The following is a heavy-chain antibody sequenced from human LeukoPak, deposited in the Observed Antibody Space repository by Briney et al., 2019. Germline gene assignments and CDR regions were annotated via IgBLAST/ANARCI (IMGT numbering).Heavy chain of an antibody. CDR2: ISGSGGST. J-gene: IGHJ4*02. CDR3: AKTKHCSSTSCYGGVDS. Sequence: GGSLRLSCAASGFTFSSYAMTWVRQAPGKGLEWVSGISGSGGSTYYADSVKGRFTISRDNSKNTLYLQMNSLRAEDTAVYYCAKTKHCSSTSCYGGVDSWGQGTLVTVSS. CDR1: GFTFSSYA. V-gene: IGHV3-23*01. D-gene: IGHD2-2*01.